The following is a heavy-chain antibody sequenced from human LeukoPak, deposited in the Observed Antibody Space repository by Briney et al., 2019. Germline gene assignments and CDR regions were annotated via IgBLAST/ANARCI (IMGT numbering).Heavy chain of an antibody. CDR1: GFTFSSYD. Sequence: AGGSLRLSCAASGFTFSSYDMHWVRQATGKGLEWVSAIGTAGDTYYPDSVKGRFTISRDNSKNTLYLQMNSLRAADTAVYYCARDKGTSYLSSFDYWGQGTLVTVSS. CDR3: ARDKGTSYLSSFDY. V-gene: IGHV3-13*01. D-gene: IGHD6-6*01. CDR2: IGTAGDT. J-gene: IGHJ4*02.